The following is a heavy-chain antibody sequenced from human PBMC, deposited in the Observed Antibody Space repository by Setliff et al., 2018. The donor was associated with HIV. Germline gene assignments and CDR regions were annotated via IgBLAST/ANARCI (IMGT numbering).Heavy chain of an antibody. CDR2: LIPIVDIT. V-gene: IGHV1-69*10. Sequence: SVKVSCKASGGTFSNYAFSWVRQAPGQGLEWMGGLIPIVDITKSTQKFRDRVTLTADESTKTAQMELSGLTFEDTAVYYCAKGPNFEDAFDIWGQGTVVTVS. J-gene: IGHJ3*02. CDR3: AKGPNFEDAFDI. CDR1: GGTFSNYA. D-gene: IGHD2-8*01.